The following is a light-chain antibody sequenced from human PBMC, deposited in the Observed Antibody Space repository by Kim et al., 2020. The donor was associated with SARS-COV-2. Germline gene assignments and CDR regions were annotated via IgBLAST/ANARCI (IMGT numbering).Light chain of an antibody. CDR1: QSIRSN. CDR2: GVS. CDR3: QQYDNWPLT. V-gene: IGKV3-15*01. Sequence: EIVMTQSPATLSVSPGERATLSCRASQSIRSNLAWYQHKPGQPPRLLINGVSTRATGIPARFSGSGSGTEFTLTISSLQSEDIAVYYCQQYDNWPLTFGGGTKVDIK. J-gene: IGKJ4*01.